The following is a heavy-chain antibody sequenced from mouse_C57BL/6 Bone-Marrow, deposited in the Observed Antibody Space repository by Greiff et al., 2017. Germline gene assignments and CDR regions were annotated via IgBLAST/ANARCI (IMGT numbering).Heavy chain of an antibody. Sequence: VQLKQSGPELVKPGASVKKSCKASGYSFTGYYMNWVKQSPEKSLEWIGEINPSTGGTTYNQKFKAKATLTVDKSSSTAYMQLKSLTSEDSAVYYCARGEGYDDWGQGTTLTVSS. J-gene: IGHJ2*01. CDR1: GYSFTGYY. D-gene: IGHD2-2*01. V-gene: IGHV1-42*01. CDR3: ARGEGYDD. CDR2: INPSTGGT.